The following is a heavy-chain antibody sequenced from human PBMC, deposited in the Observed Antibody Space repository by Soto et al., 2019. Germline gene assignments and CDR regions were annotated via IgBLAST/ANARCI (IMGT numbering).Heavy chain of an antibody. D-gene: IGHD1-26*01. V-gene: IGHV3-30*03. CDR1: GFTFSHYG. J-gene: IGHJ4*02. CDR3: ARYSGKYQGPIDY. CDR2: ISYYGSNK. Sequence: QVQLVESGGGVVQPGRSLRLSCAASGFTFSHYGIHWVLQAPGKGLEWLAVISYYGSNKHYADSVKGRFTVSRDNSKNTLYLQMNSLRAEDTAVYFCARYSGKYQGPIDYWGQGTLVTVSS.